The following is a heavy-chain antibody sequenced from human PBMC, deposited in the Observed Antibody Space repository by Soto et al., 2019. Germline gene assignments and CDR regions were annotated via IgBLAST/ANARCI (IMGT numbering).Heavy chain of an antibody. CDR1: GFTFGSHG. CDR3: AKDLRTTISDYGMDV. Sequence: QVQLVESGGGLVQPGGSLRLTCVASGFTFGSHGMHWVRQAPGKGLEWVAVISYDETNEHYVDSVKGRFTISRDNSKSILYLQMNRLRPEDTAVYKRAKDLRTTISDYGMDVWGQGTTVTVSS. J-gene: IGHJ6*02. V-gene: IGHV3-30*18. CDR2: ISYDETNE.